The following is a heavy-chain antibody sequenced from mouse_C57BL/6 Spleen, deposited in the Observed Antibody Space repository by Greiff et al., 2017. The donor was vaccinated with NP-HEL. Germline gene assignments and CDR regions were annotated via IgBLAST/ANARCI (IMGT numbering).Heavy chain of an antibody. J-gene: IGHJ3*01. CDR2: INPGSGGT. D-gene: IGHD2-4*01. CDR1: GYAFTNYL. CDR3: ARSGYDYDGRFAY. Sequence: VQLQQSGAELVRPGTSVKVSCKASGYAFTNYLIEWVKQGPGQGLEWIGVINPGSGGTNYNEKFKGKATLTADKSSSTAYMQLSSLTSEDSAVYFCARSGYDYDGRFAYWGQGTLVTVSA. V-gene: IGHV1-54*01.